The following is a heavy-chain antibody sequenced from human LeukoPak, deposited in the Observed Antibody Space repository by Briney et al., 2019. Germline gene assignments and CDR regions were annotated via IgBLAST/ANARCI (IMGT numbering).Heavy chain of an antibody. J-gene: IGHJ4*02. CDR3: ARFSYYYDSSGYSGPPDTFDY. CDR2: INHSGST. V-gene: IGHV4-34*01. CDR1: GGSFSGYY. Sequence: SETLSLTCTVYGGSFSGYYWSWIRQPPGKGLEWIGEINHSGSTNYNPSLKSRVTISVDTSKNQFSLKLSSVTAADTAVYYCARFSYYYDSSGYSGPPDTFDYWGQGTLVTVSS. D-gene: IGHD3-22*01.